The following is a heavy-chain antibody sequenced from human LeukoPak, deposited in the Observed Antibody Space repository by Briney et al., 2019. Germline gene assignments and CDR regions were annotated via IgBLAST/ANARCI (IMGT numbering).Heavy chain of an antibody. V-gene: IGHV1-2*02. CDR2: INPNSGGT. D-gene: IGHD5-18*01. J-gene: IGHJ5*02. CDR3: ARDPIYSYGDEYNWFDP. Sequence: GASVRVSCKTSGYTFNGYYMHWVRQAPGQGLEWMGWINPNSGGTNYAQKFQGRVTMTRDTSISTAYMELRSLRSDDTAVYYCARDPIYSYGDEYNWFDPWGQGTLVTVSS. CDR1: GYTFNGYY.